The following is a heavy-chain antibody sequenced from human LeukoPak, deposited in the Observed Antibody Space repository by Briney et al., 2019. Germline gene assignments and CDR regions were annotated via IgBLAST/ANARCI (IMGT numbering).Heavy chain of an antibody. V-gene: IGHV3-23*01. CDR2: ISGSGGST. CDR3: AKDKDSSGYYLYNKNPEDY. CDR1: GFTFSSYA. J-gene: IGHJ4*02. Sequence: PGGSLRLSCSASGFTFSSYAMSWVRQAPGKGLEWVSAISGSGGSTYYADSVKGRFTISRDNSKNTLYLQMNSLRAEDTAVYYCAKDKDSSGYYLYNKNPEDYWGQGTLVTVSS. D-gene: IGHD3-22*01.